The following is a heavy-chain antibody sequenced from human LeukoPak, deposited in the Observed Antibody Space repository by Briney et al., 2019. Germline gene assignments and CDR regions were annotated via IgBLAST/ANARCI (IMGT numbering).Heavy chain of an antibody. D-gene: IGHD3-22*01. CDR3: AKSGVTSYDSSGYLLVY. CDR2: ISGSGGST. V-gene: IGHV3-23*01. CDR1: GFTFSSYA. Sequence: GGSLRLSCAASGFTFSSYAMSWVRQAPGKGLEWVSAISGSGGSTYYADSVKGRFTISRDNSKNTLYLQMNSLRAEDTAVYYCAKSGVTSYDSSGYLLVYWGQGTLVTVSS. J-gene: IGHJ4*02.